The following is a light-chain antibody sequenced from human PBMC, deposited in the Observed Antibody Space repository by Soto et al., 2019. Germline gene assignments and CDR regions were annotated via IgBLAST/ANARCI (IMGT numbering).Light chain of an antibody. CDR3: SSYSSSGTLYV. CDR2: DVS. J-gene: IGLJ1*01. Sequence: QSALTQPASVSGSPGQSITISCTGSSSDVGDYDYVAWYQQHPDKASKLMIFDVSSRPSGVSNRFSGSKSGSTASLTISGLQAEDEADYFCSSYSSSGTLYVFGTGTKLTVL. CDR1: SSDVGDYDY. V-gene: IGLV2-14*03.